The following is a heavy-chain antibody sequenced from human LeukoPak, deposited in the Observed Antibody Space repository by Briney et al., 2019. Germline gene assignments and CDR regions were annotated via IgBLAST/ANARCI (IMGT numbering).Heavy chain of an antibody. CDR3: ARFRTGAAAGTSDY. V-gene: IGHV4-4*07. CDR2: IYTSGST. CDR1: GGSISSYY. Sequence: SETLSLTCTVSGGSISSYYWSWIRQPAGKGLEWIGRIYTSGSTNYNPSLKSRVTISVDRSKNQFSLKLSSVTAADTAVYYCARFRTGAAAGTSDYWGQGTLVTVSS. D-gene: IGHD6-13*01. J-gene: IGHJ4*02.